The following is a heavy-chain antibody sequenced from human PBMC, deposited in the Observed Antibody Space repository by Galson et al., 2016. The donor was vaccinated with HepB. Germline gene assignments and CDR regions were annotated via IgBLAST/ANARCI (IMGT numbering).Heavy chain of an antibody. CDR1: GFTFSNFW. CDR3: VSGYTSGY. CDR2: INQDGTGK. D-gene: IGHD5-12*01. V-gene: IGHV3-7*01. Sequence: SLRLSCAASGFTFSNFWMTWVRQAPGKGLEWVAHINQDGTGKCYVDSVRGRFTISRDNAENSVYLQMHSLRAEDTGIYYCVSGYTSGYWSQGAPVTVSS. J-gene: IGHJ4*02.